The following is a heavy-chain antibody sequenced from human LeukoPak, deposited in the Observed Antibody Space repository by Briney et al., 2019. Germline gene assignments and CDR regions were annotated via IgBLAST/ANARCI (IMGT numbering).Heavy chain of an antibody. CDR1: GGSISSGSYY. V-gene: IGHV4-61*01. Sequence: SETLSLTCTVSGGSISSGSYYWSWIRQSPGKGLEWIGYIYYSGSTTYKPSLKGRLTISVDTSKKQLSLKLTSVTAADTAVYYCARIGNSGNYYTLFDYWGQGTLVTVSS. J-gene: IGHJ4*02. D-gene: IGHD1-26*01. CDR3: ARIGNSGNYYTLFDY. CDR2: IYYSGST.